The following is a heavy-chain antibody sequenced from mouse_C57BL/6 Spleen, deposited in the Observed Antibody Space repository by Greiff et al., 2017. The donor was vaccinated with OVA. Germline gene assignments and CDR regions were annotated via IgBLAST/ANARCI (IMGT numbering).Heavy chain of an antibody. CDR2: IHPSDSDT. Sequence: VQLQQPGAELVKPGASVKVSCKASGYTFTSYWMHWVKQRPGQGLEWIGRIHPSDSDTNYNQKFKGKATLTVDKSSSTAYMQLSSLTSEDSAVYYCANGGWLLPFDYWGQGTTLTVSS. CDR3: ANGGWLLPFDY. J-gene: IGHJ2*01. D-gene: IGHD2-3*01. CDR1: GYTFTSYW. V-gene: IGHV1-74*01.